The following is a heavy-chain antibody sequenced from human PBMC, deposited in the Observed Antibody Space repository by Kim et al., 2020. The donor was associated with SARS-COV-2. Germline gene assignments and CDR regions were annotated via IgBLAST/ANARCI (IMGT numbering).Heavy chain of an antibody. D-gene: IGHD6-6*01. Sequence: GESLKISCKGSGYIFTNYWIGWVRQMPGKGLEWMGIIYPGDSDTRYSPSFQGQVTISADKSISTAYLQWSSLKASDTAMYYCARGVGSSYIWFDPWGQGTLVTVSS. J-gene: IGHJ5*02. CDR2: IYPGDSDT. CDR3: ARGVGSSYIWFDP. CDR1: GYIFTNYW. V-gene: IGHV5-51*01.